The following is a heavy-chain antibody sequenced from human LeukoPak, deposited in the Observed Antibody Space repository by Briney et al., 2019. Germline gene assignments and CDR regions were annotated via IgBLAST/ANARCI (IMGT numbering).Heavy chain of an antibody. V-gene: IGHV3-9*01. CDR2: ISWNSGSI. CDR3: AKLVGRGSGYFSFVDY. D-gene: IGHD5-12*01. J-gene: IGHJ4*02. Sequence: GRSLRLSCAASGFTFDDYAMHWVRQAPGKGLEWVSGISWNSGSIGYADSVKGRFTTSRDNAKNPLYLQMNSLRAEDTALYYCAKLVGRGSGYFSFVDYWGQGTLVTVSS. CDR1: GFTFDDYA.